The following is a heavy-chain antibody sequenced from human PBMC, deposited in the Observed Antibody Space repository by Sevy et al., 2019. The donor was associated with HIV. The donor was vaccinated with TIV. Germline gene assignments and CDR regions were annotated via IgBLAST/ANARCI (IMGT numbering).Heavy chain of an antibody. V-gene: IGHV3-33*06. D-gene: IGHD3-22*01. J-gene: IGHJ3*02. CDR2: IWYDGSNI. Sequence: GGSLRLSCAASGFTFSSYAMHWVRQAPGKGLEWEAVIWYDGSNIYYADSVKGRFTIPRDNSKSTLYLQMNSLRAEDTALYYCAKDQGESSGYYPLGAFDIWGQGTVVTVSS. CDR3: AKDQGESSGYYPLGAFDI. CDR1: GFTFSSYA.